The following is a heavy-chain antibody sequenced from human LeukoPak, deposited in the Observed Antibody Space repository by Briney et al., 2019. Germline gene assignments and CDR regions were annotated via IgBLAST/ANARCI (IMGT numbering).Heavy chain of an antibody. CDR1: GGSISSYY. Sequence: PSETLSLTCTVSGGSISSYYWSWIRQPPGKGLEWIGYIYYSGSTNYNPSLKSRVTISVDTSKSHFSLKLISETAADTAVYYCARNLYGGNLNYFDYWGQGTLVTVSS. J-gene: IGHJ4*02. CDR2: IYYSGST. CDR3: ARNLYGGNLNYFDY. V-gene: IGHV4-59*01. D-gene: IGHD4-23*01.